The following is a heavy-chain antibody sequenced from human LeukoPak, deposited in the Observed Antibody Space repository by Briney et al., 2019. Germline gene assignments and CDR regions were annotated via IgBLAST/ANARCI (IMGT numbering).Heavy chain of an antibody. CDR3: ARKSIATAGRKPYDY. J-gene: IGHJ4*02. V-gene: IGHV4-34*01. Sequence: SETLSLTCAVYGGSFSGYYWSWVRQPPGKGLEWIGEIYHSGRTNSNASLKSRVTISVDVSKNQFSLRLTSVTAADTAVYYCARKSIATAGRKPYDYWDQGTLVTVSP. CDR1: GGSFSGYY. D-gene: IGHD6-13*01. CDR2: IYHSGRT.